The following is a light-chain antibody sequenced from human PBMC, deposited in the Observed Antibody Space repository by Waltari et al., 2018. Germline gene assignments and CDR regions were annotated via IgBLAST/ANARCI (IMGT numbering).Light chain of an antibody. J-gene: IGKJ5*01. CDR2: GAS. V-gene: IGKV1-9*01. Sequence: DIQLTQSPSFLPASVGARVTITCRASQGINSYLSWYQQKPGKAPKLLIYGASTWQSGIPSRFSGIGSGTEFTLTISSLQPEDSATYYCQQLGNYPITFGQGTRVETK. CDR3: QQLGNYPIT. CDR1: QGINSY.